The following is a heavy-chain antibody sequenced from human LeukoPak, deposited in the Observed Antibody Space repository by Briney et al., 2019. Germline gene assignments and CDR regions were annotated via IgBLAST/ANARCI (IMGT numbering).Heavy chain of an antibody. V-gene: IGHV3-30-3*01. CDR3: AKDKWAEIAAAGTFDY. J-gene: IGHJ4*02. Sequence: GGSLRLSCAASGFTFSSYAMHWVRRAPGKGLEWVAVISYDGSNKYYADSVKGRFTISRDNSKNTLYLQMNSLRAEDTAVYYCAKDKWAEIAAAGTFDYWGQGTLVTVSS. CDR2: ISYDGSNK. D-gene: IGHD6-13*01. CDR1: GFTFSSYA.